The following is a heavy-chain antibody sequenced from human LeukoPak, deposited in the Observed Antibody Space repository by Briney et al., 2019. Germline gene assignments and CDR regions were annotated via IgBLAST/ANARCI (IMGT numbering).Heavy chain of an antibody. J-gene: IGHJ4*02. CDR1: EYSFATYW. D-gene: IGHD2-15*01. CDR2: IFPGDSDT. CDR3: ASEYCSGGNCYFDY. Sequence: GESLKISCKGSEYSFATYWIGWVRQMPGQGLEWMGIIFPGDSDTRYSPSFQGQVTISADKSISTAYLQWSSLMASDTAIYYCASEYCSGGNCYFDYWGQGTLVTVSS. V-gene: IGHV5-51*01.